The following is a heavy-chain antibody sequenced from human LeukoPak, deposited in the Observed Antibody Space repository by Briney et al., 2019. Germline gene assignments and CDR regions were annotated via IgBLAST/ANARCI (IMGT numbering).Heavy chain of an antibody. J-gene: IGHJ4*02. V-gene: IGHV4-59*08. CDR3: ARIIYDYVWGSYRTPHNYFDY. CDR1: GGSISSYY. Sequence: SETLSLTCTVSGGSISSYYWSWIRQPPGKGLEWIGYYSGTTNYNPSLKSRVTISVDTSKNQFSLKLSSVTAADTAVYYCARIIYDYVWGSYRTPHNYFDYWGQGTLVTVSS. D-gene: IGHD3-16*02. CDR2: YSGTT.